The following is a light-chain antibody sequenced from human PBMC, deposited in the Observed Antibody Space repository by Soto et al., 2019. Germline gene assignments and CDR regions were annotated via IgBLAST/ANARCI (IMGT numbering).Light chain of an antibody. CDR1: QSISSW. V-gene: IGKV1-5*01. CDR2: AAS. CDR3: QQYYSYPIT. J-gene: IGKJ5*01. Sequence: DIQMTQSPSTLSASVGDRVTITCRASQSISSWLAWYQQKPGKAPKLLIYAASSLQSGVPSRFSGSESGTDFTLTISCLQSEDFATYYCQQYYSYPITFGQGRRLEI.